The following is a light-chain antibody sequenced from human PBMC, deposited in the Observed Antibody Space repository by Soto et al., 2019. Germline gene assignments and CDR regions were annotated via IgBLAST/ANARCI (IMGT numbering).Light chain of an antibody. CDR2: EDS. CDR3: GSYAASSTYV. Sequence: QSVLTQPASVSGSPGQSITISCTGTSSDFGSYNLVSWYQQHPGKAPKLMIYEDSKRPSGVSNRFSGSKSGNTASLTISGLQDEDDADYYCGSYAASSTYVFGTGNKVTVL. CDR1: SSDFGSYNL. J-gene: IGLJ1*01. V-gene: IGLV2-23*01.